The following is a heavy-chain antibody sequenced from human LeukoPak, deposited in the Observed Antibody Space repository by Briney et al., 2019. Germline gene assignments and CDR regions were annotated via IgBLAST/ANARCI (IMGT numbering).Heavy chain of an antibody. J-gene: IGHJ6*03. CDR2: TTSSSSYI. D-gene: IGHD1-26*01. CDR3: ARDPYSGSYSPAVYYYYMDV. V-gene: IGHV3-21*06. CDR1: GFTFSSYN. Sequence: GGSLRLSCAASGFTFSSYNMNWVRQAPGKGLEWVSSTTSSSSYIYYADSVKGRFTISRDNAKNSLYLQMDSPRAEDTAVYYCARDPYSGSYSPAVYYYYMDVWGKGTTATVSS.